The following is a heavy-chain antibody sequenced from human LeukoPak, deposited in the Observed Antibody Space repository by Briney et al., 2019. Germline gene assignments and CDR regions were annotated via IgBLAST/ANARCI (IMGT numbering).Heavy chain of an antibody. J-gene: IGHJ1*01. CDR1: GASISNYC. D-gene: IGHD3-22*01. Sequence: SETLSLTRTVSGASISNYCWSWIRQSAGKGLEWIGRMYISGNTNYNPSLKSRVTMSIDTSKNQFSLKLSSVTAADTAVYYCASQYYYDTSGYYDSLYFQYWGQGALVTVSS. CDR2: MYISGNT. CDR3: ASQYYYDTSGYYDSLYFQY. V-gene: IGHV4-4*07.